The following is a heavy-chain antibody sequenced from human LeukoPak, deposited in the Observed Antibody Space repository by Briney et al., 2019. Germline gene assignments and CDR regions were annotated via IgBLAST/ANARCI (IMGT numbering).Heavy chain of an antibody. CDR3: ARLLVGTLYYFDY. CDR1: GGSISSSSYY. CDR2: IYYSGST. D-gene: IGHD2-8*02. Sequence: SETLSLTCTVSGGSISSSSYYWGWIRQPPGKRLEWIGSIYYSGSTYYNPSLKSRVTISVDTSKNQFSLKLSSVTAADTAVYYCARLLVGTLYYFDYWGQGTLVTVSS. J-gene: IGHJ4*02. V-gene: IGHV4-39*01.